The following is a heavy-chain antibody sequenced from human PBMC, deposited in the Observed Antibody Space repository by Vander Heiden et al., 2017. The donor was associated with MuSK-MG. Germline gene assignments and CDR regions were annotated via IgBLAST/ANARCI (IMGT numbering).Heavy chain of an antibody. CDR2: IIPIFGTA. D-gene: IGHD3-16*01. CDR1: GGTFSSYA. J-gene: IGHJ3*02. Sequence: QVQLVQSGAEVKKPGSSVKVSCKASGGTFSSYAISWVRQAPGQGLEWMGGIIPIFGTANDAQKFQGRVTITADEATSTAYMEMRRMRSKDTAVYYDARGGTGDAFDIWCQVTMITVYS. CDR3: ARGGTGDAFDI. V-gene: IGHV1-69*01.